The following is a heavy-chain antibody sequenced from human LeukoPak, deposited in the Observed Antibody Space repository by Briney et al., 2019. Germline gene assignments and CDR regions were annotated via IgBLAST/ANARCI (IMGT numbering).Heavy chain of an antibody. CDR1: GFTFSSYG. CDR2: ISYDGSNK. D-gene: IGHD3-9*01. CDR3: ARDLRYRFDY. Sequence: GRSLRLSCAASGFTFSSYGMHWVRQAPGKGLEWVAVISYDGSNKYYADSVKGRFTISRDNSKNTLYLQMNSLRAEDTAVYYCARDLRYRFDYWGQGTLVTVSS. J-gene: IGHJ4*02. V-gene: IGHV3-30*03.